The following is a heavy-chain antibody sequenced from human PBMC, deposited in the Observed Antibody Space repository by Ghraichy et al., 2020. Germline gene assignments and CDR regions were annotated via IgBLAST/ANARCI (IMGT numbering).Heavy chain of an antibody. Sequence: ASVKVSCKASGYTFTTYAMHWVRQAPGQRLEWMGWINNAGNDNTKYSQKFQGRVTITRDTSASAAYMELSSLRSDDTAVYYCARGIAVSGSYYFDYWGQGTLVTVSS. D-gene: IGHD6-19*01. CDR2: INNAGNDNT. V-gene: IGHV1-3*01. J-gene: IGHJ4*02. CDR1: GYTFTTYA. CDR3: ARGIAVSGSYYFDY.